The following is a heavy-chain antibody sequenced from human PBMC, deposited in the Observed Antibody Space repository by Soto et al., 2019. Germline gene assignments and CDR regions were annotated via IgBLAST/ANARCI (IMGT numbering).Heavy chain of an antibody. D-gene: IGHD4-17*01. CDR2: IIPIFGTA. CDR3: ARDRDYGGNSV. J-gene: IGHJ4*02. V-gene: IGHV1-69*01. Sequence: QVQMVRSGAEVKKPGSSVKVSCKASGGTFISYVISWVRHAPGQGLEWRGGIIPIFGTANYAQKFQGRVTITADESTSTAYMELSRLRSEDTAVYYCARDRDYGGNSVWGQGTLVTVSS. CDR1: GGTFISYV.